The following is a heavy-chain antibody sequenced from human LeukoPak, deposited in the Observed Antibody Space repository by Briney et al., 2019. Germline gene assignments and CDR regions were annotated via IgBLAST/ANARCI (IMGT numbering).Heavy chain of an antibody. Sequence: GGSLRLSCAASGLTVSSNSMSWVRQAPGKGLEWVSAISGSGGSTYYADSVKGRFTISRDNSKNTLYLQMNSLRADDTAVYYCAKTGSGKGYWGQGTLVTVSS. J-gene: IGHJ4*02. V-gene: IGHV3-23*01. CDR1: GLTVSSNS. CDR2: ISGSGGST. D-gene: IGHD3-10*01. CDR3: AKTGSGKGY.